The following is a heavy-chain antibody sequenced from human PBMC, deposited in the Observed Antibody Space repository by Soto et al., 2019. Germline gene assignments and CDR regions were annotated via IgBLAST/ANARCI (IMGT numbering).Heavy chain of an antibody. CDR3: ARVKDYGDYVSAFDI. Sequence: ASVKVSCKASGYSFTSYAMHWVRQAPEQRLEWMGWINAGNGNTKYSQKFQGRVTITRDTSASTAYMELSSLRSEDTAVYYCARVKDYGDYVSAFDIWGQGTMVTVSS. J-gene: IGHJ3*02. CDR1: GYSFTSYA. V-gene: IGHV1-3*01. D-gene: IGHD4-17*01. CDR2: INAGNGNT.